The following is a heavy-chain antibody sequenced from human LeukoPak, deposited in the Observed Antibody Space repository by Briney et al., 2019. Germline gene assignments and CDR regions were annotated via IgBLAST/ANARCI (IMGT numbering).Heavy chain of an antibody. CDR1: GFTFSNYW. CDR2: INSDGSSI. CDR3: AKEGFKYFDY. J-gene: IGHJ4*02. Sequence: EGSLRLSCAASGFTFSNYWMHWVRQAPGKGLVWVSQINSDGSSIRYADSVKGRFTISRDNAKNTLYLQMSSLRAEDTAVYFCAKEGFKYFDYWGQGTLATVSS. V-gene: IGHV3-74*01.